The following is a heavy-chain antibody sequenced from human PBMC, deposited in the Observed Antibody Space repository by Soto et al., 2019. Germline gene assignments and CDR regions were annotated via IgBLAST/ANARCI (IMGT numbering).Heavy chain of an antibody. J-gene: IGHJ6*02. CDR1: GYSVSSSDYY. Sequence: PSETLSLTCSVSGYSVSSSDYYWAWIRQPPGKGLEWIGSMLYSGLTYYNPSLRSRVTLSVDTSKNQFSVRLNSVTASDTAVYYCAPLSVSLSGHYGIHVWGQGTTVTVSS. V-gene: IGHV4-39*01. CDR3: APLSVSLSGHYGIHV. CDR2: MLYSGLT. D-gene: IGHD3-3*01.